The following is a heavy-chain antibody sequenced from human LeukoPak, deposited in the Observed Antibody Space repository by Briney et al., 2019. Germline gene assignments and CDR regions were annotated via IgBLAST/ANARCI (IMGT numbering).Heavy chain of an antibody. CDR2: INWSGGST. CDR3: ARAPITSPFYFDY. V-gene: IGHV3-20*04. CDR1: GFAFDEHG. J-gene: IGHJ4*02. Sequence: GGSLRFSCTASGFAFDEHGMSWVRHVPGKGLEWVSGINWSGGSTGYADPLRGRFTISRDNAKNSLYLQMDSLRAEDTALYYCARAPITSPFYFDYWGQGTLVTVSS. D-gene: IGHD2-2*01.